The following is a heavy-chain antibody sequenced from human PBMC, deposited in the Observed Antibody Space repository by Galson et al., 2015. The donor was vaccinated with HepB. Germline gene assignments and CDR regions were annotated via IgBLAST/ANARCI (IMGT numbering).Heavy chain of an antibody. J-gene: IGHJ4*02. Sequence: SLRLSCAASGFSVSDSHMTWIRQAPGKGLEWVSSLNSGNRSTNYADSVKGRFIISRDNAKNSLYLQMTSLRAEDTAVYYCGRASWGLDDYSNGGPTDYWGQGTLVTVSS. D-gene: IGHD5-24*01. CDR1: GFSVSDSH. V-gene: IGHV3-11*06. CDR2: LNSGNRST. CDR3: GRASWGLDDYSNGGPTDY.